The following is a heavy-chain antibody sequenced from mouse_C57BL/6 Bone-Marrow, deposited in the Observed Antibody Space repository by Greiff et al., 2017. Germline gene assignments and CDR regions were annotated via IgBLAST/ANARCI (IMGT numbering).Heavy chain of an antibody. J-gene: IGHJ3*01. V-gene: IGHV1-81*01. D-gene: IGHD2-2*01. CDR1: GYTFTSYG. CDR2: IYPRSGNT. Sequence: QVQLQQSGAELARPGASVKLSCTASGYTFTSYGISWVKQRTGQGLEWIGEIYPRSGNTYYNEKFKGKATLTADKSSSTAYMELRSLTSEDSAVYFCARYDGYTGFAYWGQGTLVTVSA. CDR3: ARYDGYTGFAY.